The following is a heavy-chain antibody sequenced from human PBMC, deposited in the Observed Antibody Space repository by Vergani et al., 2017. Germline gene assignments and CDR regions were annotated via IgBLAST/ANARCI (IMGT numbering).Heavy chain of an antibody. CDR3: TLKWPSVRYFDL. Sequence: EVQLLESGGGLVQPGGSLRLSCAASGFTFSSYAMSWVRQAPGKGLEWVGFIRSKAYGGTTEYAASVKGRFTISRDDSKSIAYLQMNSLKTEDTAVYYCTLKWPSVRYFDLWGRGTLVTVSS. CDR1: GFTFSSYA. V-gene: IGHV3-49*04. D-gene: IGHD5-12*01. CDR2: IRSKAYGGTT. J-gene: IGHJ2*01.